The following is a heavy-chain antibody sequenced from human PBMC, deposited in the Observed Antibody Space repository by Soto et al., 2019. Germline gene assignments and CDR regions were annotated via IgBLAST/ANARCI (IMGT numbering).Heavy chain of an antibody. CDR3: ARDRVWSSTRRYTRHFDY. CDR2: ISSSSSYI. V-gene: IGHV3-21*01. J-gene: IGHJ4*02. CDR1: GFTFSSYS. D-gene: IGHD2-2*02. Sequence: EVQLVESGGGLVKPGGSLRLSCAASGFTFSSYSMNWVRQAPGKGLEWVSSISSSSSYIYYADSVKGRFTISRDNAKNSLYLKMHSLRAEDRFLFYGARDRVWSSTRRYTRHFDYWGQGTLVTVSS.